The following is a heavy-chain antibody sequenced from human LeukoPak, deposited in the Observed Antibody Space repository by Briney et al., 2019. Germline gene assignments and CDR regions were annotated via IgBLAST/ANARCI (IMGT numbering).Heavy chain of an antibody. CDR3: ASGGQLVHPGSSSWFDP. Sequence: KASETLSLTCAVYGGSFSGYYWSWIRQPPGKGLEWIGEINHSGSTNYNPSLKSRVTISVDTSKNQFSLKLSSVTAADTAVYYCASGGQLVHPGSSSWFDPWGQGTLVTVSS. D-gene: IGHD6-13*01. CDR1: GGSFSGYY. V-gene: IGHV4-34*01. J-gene: IGHJ5*02. CDR2: INHSGST.